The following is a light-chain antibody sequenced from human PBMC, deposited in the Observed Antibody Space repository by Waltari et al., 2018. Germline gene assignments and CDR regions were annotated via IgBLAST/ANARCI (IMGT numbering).Light chain of an antibody. CDR1: QSISSW. CDR2: KES. J-gene: IGKJ1*01. CDR3: QQYNSYWT. Sequence: DIQMTQSPSTLSASVGDRVTITCRASQSISSWVAWYQQKPGKAPKLLIYKESSLESGVPSRFSGSGSGTEFTLTISSLQPDDCATYYCQQYNSYWTFGQGTKVEIK. V-gene: IGKV1-5*03.